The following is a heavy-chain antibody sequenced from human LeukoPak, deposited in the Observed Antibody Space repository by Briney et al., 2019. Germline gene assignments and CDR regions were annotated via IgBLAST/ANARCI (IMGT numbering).Heavy chain of an antibody. CDR3: VRESGGYYGGAFDY. V-gene: IGHV1-18*01. Sequence: ASVKVSCKASGYTFTSYGISWVRQAPGQGLEWMGWISTYNGNTNYAQKLQGRVTMTTDTSTSTAYMDLRSLRSDDTAVYYCVRESGGYYGGAFDYWGQGTLVTVSS. D-gene: IGHD3-22*01. CDR1: GYTFTSYG. CDR2: ISTYNGNT. J-gene: IGHJ4*02.